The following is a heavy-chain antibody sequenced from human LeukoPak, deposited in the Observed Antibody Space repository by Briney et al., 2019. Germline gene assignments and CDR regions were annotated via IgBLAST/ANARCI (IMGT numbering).Heavy chain of an antibody. CDR3: ASPHRHKNAFDI. CDR2: INPNSGGT. CDR1: GYTFTGYY. J-gene: IGHJ3*02. Sequence: ASVKVSCKASGYTFTGYYMHWVRQAPGQGLEWMGWINPNSGGTNYAQKFQGRVTMTRDTSISTAYMELRSLRSDDTAVYYCASPHRHKNAFDIWGQGTMVTVSS. V-gene: IGHV1-2*02.